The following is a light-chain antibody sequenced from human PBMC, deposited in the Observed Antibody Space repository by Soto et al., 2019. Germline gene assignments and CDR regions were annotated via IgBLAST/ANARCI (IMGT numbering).Light chain of an antibody. J-gene: IGKJ2*01. Sequence: EIVLTQSPGTLSLSPGERATLSCRASQSLSSTYLAWYQQKPGQAPRLLIYGASNRATDIPDRFSGSGSGTDFTLTISRLEPEDFAVYHCQHYGNSFGQGTKLEI. CDR3: QHYGNS. CDR2: GAS. V-gene: IGKV3-20*01. CDR1: QSLSSTY.